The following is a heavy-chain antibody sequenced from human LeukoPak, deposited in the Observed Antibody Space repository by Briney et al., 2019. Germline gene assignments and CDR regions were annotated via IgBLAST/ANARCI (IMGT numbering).Heavy chain of an antibody. CDR2: INHSGST. J-gene: IGHJ5*02. Sequence: SETLSLTCAVYGGSFSGYYWSWIRQPPGKGLEWIGEINHSGSTNYNPSLKSRVTISVDTSKNQFSLKLSSVTAADTAVYYCARGRRHSSSWYYAGSNWFDPRGQGTLVTVSS. CDR3: ARGRRHSSSWYYAGSNWFDP. CDR1: GGSFSGYY. V-gene: IGHV4-34*01. D-gene: IGHD6-13*01.